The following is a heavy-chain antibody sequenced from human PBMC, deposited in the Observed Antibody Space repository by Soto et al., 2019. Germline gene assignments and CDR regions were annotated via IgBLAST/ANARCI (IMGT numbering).Heavy chain of an antibody. Sequence: GGSLRLSCAASGFTFSSYAMHWVRQAPGKGLEWVAVISYDGSNKYYADSAKGRFTISRDNSKNTLYLQMNSLRAEDTAVYYCARDNYYDSSGYWRYYYYYGMDVWGQGTTVTVSS. CDR3: ARDNYYDSSGYWRYYYYYGMDV. CDR2: ISYDGSNK. V-gene: IGHV3-30-3*01. D-gene: IGHD3-22*01. J-gene: IGHJ6*02. CDR1: GFTFSSYA.